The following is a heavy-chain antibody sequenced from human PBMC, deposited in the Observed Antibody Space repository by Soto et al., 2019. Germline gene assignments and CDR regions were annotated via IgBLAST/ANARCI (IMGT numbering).Heavy chain of an antibody. CDR1: GYSFANYT. Sequence: QVQLVQSGAEVKKPGASVTVSCKASGYSFANYTIHWARQAPGQGLEWMGWLNPDTASTKFSPKFQGRVIITRDKSANTAFMQLTSLTSEDTALYYCARGGGYYGSGAYYRGYFDHWGLGTLVAVSS. D-gene: IGHD3-10*01. V-gene: IGHV1-3*01. CDR3: ARGGGYYGSGAYYRGYFDH. CDR2: LNPDTAST. J-gene: IGHJ4*02.